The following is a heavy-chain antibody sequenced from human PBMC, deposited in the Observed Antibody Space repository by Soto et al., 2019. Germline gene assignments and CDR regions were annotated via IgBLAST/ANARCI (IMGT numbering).Heavy chain of an antibody. V-gene: IGHV4-59*01. CDR2: IYYSGST. J-gene: IGHJ3*02. Sequence: QVQLQESGPGLVKPSETLSLTCTVSGGSISSYYWSWIRQPPGKGLEWIGYIYYSGSTNYNPSLKSRVTISLDTSKSQFSLKLSSLTAADTAFYYCARLGTTGTDAFDIWGQGTLVTVSS. D-gene: IGHD1-1*01. CDR3: ARLGTTGTDAFDI. CDR1: GGSISSYY.